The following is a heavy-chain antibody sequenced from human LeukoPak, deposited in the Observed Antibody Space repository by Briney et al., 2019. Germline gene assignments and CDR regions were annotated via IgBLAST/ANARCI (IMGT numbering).Heavy chain of an antibody. V-gene: IGHV3-21*01. J-gene: IGHJ4*02. Sequence: GGSLRLSCAASGFTFISYSMNWVRQAPGKGLEWVSSISSSSSYIYYADSLKGRFTISRDNAKNSLYLHLNSLRAEDTAVYYCARGTVTRFDYWGQGTLVTVSS. CDR3: ARGTVTRFDY. D-gene: IGHD4-17*01. CDR2: ISSSSSYI. CDR1: GFTFISYS.